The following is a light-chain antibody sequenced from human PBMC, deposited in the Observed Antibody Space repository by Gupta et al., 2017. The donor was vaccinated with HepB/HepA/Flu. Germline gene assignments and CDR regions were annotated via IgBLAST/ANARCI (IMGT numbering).Light chain of an antibody. J-gene: IGLJ1*01. CDR1: SSDVGAYNY. Sequence: SALTQPASVSGSPGQSITISCTGASSDVGAYNYVSWYQQHPGRAPKLIIHDVSNRPSGVSSRCSGSKSDNTASLTISGLQAEDEADYYCNSCTTRGNYVFGSGTKVTVL. CDR3: NSCTTRGNYV. CDR2: DVS. V-gene: IGLV2-14*03.